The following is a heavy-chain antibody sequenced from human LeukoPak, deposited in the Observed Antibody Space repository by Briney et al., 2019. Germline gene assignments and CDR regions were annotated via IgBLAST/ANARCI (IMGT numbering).Heavy chain of an antibody. J-gene: IGHJ3*02. CDR2: IRSKAYGGTT. V-gene: IGHV3-49*03. CDR3: SIPRVWRLNDAFDI. Sequence: GGSLRLSCTASGITFGDYAMSWFRRAPGKGLEWVGFIRSKAYGGTTEYAASVRGRFTISRDDSKSIAYMQMNSLKSEDTAVYYCSIPRVWRLNDAFDIWGQGTMVTVSS. CDR1: GITFGDYA.